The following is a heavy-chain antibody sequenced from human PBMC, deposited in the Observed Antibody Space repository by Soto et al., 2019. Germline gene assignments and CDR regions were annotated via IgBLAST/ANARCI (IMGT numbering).Heavy chain of an antibody. V-gene: IGHV5-10-1*01. CDR3: ARLGSSDWPDDS. D-gene: IGHD6-25*01. CDR1: GYIFTNYW. CDR2: INPSDSYT. J-gene: IGHJ4*02. Sequence: GESLKISCKGSGYIFTNYWISWVRQMPGKGLEWMGRINPSDSYTNYSPSFHGHVTISADRSISTAYLQWSSLKASDTAIYYCARLGSSDWPDDSWGQGTLVTVS.